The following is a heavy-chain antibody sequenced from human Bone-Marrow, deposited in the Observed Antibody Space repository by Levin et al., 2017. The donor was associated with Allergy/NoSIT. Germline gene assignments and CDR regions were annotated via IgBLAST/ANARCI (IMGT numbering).Heavy chain of an antibody. CDR2: INHSGST. V-gene: IGHV4-34*01. CDR1: GGSFSGYY. Sequence: SETLSLTCAVYGGSFSGYYWSWIRQPPGKGLEWIGEINHSGSTNYNPSLKSRVTISVDTSKNQFSLKLSSVTAADTAVYYCARIFGEATVPEGWFDPWGQGTLVTVSS. J-gene: IGHJ5*02. CDR3: ARIFGEATVPEGWFDP. D-gene: IGHD1-1*01.